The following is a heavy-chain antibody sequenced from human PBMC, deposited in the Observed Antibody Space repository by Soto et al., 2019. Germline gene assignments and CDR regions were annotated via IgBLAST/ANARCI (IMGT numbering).Heavy chain of an antibody. CDR3: ARTERGTIFGVANYYYYGMDV. CDR2: IYYRGST. Sequence: SQTLSLTCTVSGGSISSYYWSWIRQPPGKGLEWIGYIYYRGSTNYNPSLKSRVTISVDTSKNQFSLKLSSVTAADTAVYYCARTERGTIFGVANYYYYGMDVWGQGTTVTVSS. CDR1: GGSISSYY. D-gene: IGHD3-3*01. J-gene: IGHJ6*02. V-gene: IGHV4-59*01.